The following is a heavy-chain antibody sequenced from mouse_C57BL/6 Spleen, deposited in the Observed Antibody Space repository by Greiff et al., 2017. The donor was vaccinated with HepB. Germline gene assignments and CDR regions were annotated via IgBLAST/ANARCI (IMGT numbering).Heavy chain of an antibody. CDR1: GYAFSSSW. V-gene: IGHV1-82*01. Sequence: QVQLKQSGPELVKPGASVKISCKASGYAFSSSWMNWVKQRPGKGLEWIGRIYPGDGDTNYNGKFKGKATLTADKSSSTAYMQRSSLTSEDSAVYFCARAIYYGSSYAMDYWGQGTSVTVSS. CDR2: IYPGDGDT. D-gene: IGHD1-1*01. J-gene: IGHJ4*01. CDR3: ARAIYYGSSYAMDY.